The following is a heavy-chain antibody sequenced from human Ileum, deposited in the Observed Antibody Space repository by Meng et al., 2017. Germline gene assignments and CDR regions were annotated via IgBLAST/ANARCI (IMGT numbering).Heavy chain of an antibody. CDR2: IYRDDEK. CDR3: ARGRVGTWWFDP. V-gene: IGHV2-5*02. CDR1: GFSLTTGAEG. D-gene: IGHD3-16*01. J-gene: IGHJ5*02. Sequence: ITVHASDPMLLKPPQTLTLTCTLSGFSLTTGAEGVGCFRQPPGKGLEWLAMIYRDDEKRFSLSLNSRLTITKDTSKSQVVLTMTNMDPVDTATYYCARGRVGTWWFDPWGQGALVTVSS.